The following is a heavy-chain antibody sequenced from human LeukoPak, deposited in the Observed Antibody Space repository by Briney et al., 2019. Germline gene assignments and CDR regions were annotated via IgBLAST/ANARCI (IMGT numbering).Heavy chain of an antibody. V-gene: IGHV2-5*01. Sequence: SGPTLVKPTQTLTLTCTFSGFSLSTSGVGVGWIRQPPGKALEWLALIYWNDDKRYSPSLKSRLTITKDTSKYQVVLTMTNMDPVDTATYYCAREKRIVVVAATLYYFDYWGQGTLVTVSS. D-gene: IGHD2-15*01. CDR2: IYWNDDK. CDR3: AREKRIVVVAATLYYFDY. CDR1: GFSLSTSGVG. J-gene: IGHJ4*02.